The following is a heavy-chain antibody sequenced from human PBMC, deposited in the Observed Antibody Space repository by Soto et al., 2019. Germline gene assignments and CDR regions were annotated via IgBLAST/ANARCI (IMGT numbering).Heavy chain of an antibody. CDR3: ARQSYFDSSGFIGHFHP. V-gene: IGHV4-39*01. Sequence: TSETLSLTCTVSGGSISRSSYYWGWIRQPPGKELEWIGSIYYSGSTYYKSSLQSRVTISVDTSKNQFSLRLSSVTAADTAVYYCARQSYFDSSGFIGHFHPWGQGALVSVS. D-gene: IGHD3-22*01. CDR1: GGSISRSSYY. J-gene: IGHJ1*01. CDR2: IYYSGST.